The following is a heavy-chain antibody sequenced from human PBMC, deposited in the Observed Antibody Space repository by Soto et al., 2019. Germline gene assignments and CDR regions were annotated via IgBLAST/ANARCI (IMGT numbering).Heavy chain of an antibody. CDR1: GFTFTNYG. V-gene: IGHV3-33*01. CDR3: TRDPYGGSRYYFDY. J-gene: IGHJ4*02. D-gene: IGHD1-26*01. CDR2: SWYDGSNR. Sequence: GGSLRLSCAASGFTFTNYGMHCVRQAPGKGLEWVAGSWYDGSNRFYADSVKGRFTISKDNSQNMLYLQMHTLRPEDTAVYYCTRDPYGGSRYYFDYWGQGTLVTVSS.